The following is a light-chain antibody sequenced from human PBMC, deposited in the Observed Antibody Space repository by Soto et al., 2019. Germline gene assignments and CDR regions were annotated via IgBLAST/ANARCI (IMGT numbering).Light chain of an antibody. CDR2: AAS. CDR1: QVISNY. CDR3: QQGYRIFQT. Sequence: IQMTMSPSSLSASVGDRVTITCRARQVISNYLAWYQQKPRKAPQLLIYAASSLQSAVPPRFSGSRSGTDFNLTISSLNPQDVATYFCQQGYRIFQTFGQGTKVAI. V-gene: IGKV1-39*01. J-gene: IGKJ1*01.